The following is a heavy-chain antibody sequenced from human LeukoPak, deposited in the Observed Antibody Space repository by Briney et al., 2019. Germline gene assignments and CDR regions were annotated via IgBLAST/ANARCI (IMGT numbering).Heavy chain of an antibody. CDR1: GGSISSSTYY. V-gene: IGHV4-39*07. Sequence: SETLSLTCTVSGGSISSSTYYLGWIRQPPGKGLEWIGSIYYSGSTYYNPSLKSRVTISVDTSKNQFSLKLSSVTAADTAVYYYATAPQRNWFDPWGQGTLVTVSS. CDR2: IYYSGST. D-gene: IGHD6-25*01. CDR3: ATAPQRNWFDP. J-gene: IGHJ5*02.